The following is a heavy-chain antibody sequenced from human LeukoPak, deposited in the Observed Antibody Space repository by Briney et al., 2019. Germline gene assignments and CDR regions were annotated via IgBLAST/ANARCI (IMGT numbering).Heavy chain of an antibody. V-gene: IGHV4-34*01. D-gene: IGHD6-25*01. CDR1: GGSFSGYY. CDR3: ARKRWFDP. CDR2: INHSGST. Sequence: SETLSLTCAVYGGSFSGYYWSWIRQPPGKGLEWIGEINHSGSTNYNPSLKSRVTISVDTSKNQFSLKLSSATAADTAVYYCARKRWFDPWGQGTLVTVSS. J-gene: IGHJ5*02.